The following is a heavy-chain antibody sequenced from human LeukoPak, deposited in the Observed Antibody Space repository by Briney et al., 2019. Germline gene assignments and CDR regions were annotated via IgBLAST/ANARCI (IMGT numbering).Heavy chain of an antibody. Sequence: GGSLRLSCAASGFTFSSYGMHWVRQAPGKGLEWVAVIWYDGSKKYYADSVKGRFTISRDNARDTLYLQMSSLRVEDTAMYYCAFDFGGYSDTWGQGTLVTVSS. CDR2: IWYDGSKK. D-gene: IGHD3-10*01. CDR1: GFTFSSYG. CDR3: AFDFGGYSDT. J-gene: IGHJ5*02. V-gene: IGHV3-33*03.